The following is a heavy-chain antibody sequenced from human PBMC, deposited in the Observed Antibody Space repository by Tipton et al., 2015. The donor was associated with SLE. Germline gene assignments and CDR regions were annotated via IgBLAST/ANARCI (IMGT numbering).Heavy chain of an antibody. V-gene: IGHV1-69*18. CDR1: GGTFSSYA. Sequence: QLVQSGAEVKKPGSSVKVSCKASGGTFSSYAISWVRQAPGQGLEWMGRIIPIFGTANYAQKFQGRVTITADESTSTAYMELSSLGSEDTAVYYCARGSTAYYYGSGSSYGMDVWGQGTTVTVSS. CDR2: IIPIFGTA. D-gene: IGHD3-10*01. J-gene: IGHJ6*02. CDR3: ARGSTAYYYGSGSSYGMDV.